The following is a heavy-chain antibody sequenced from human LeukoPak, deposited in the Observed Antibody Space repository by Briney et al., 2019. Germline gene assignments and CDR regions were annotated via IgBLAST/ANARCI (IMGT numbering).Heavy chain of an antibody. CDR3: ARGRAYCGGDCYWKYYFDY. Sequence: ASVKVSCXASGYTFTSYDINWVRQATGQGLEWMGWMNPNSGNTGYAQKFQGRVTMTRNTSISTAYMELSSLRSEDTAVYYCARGRAYCGGDCYWKYYFDYWGQGTLVTVSS. J-gene: IGHJ4*02. D-gene: IGHD2-21*02. V-gene: IGHV1-8*01. CDR1: GYTFTSYD. CDR2: MNPNSGNT.